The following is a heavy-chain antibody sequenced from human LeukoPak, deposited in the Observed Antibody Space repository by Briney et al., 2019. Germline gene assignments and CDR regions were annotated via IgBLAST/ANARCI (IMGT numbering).Heavy chain of an antibody. J-gene: IGHJ4*02. V-gene: IGHV3-33*01. CDR1: GFTFSSYG. Sequence: TGRSLRLSCAASGFTFSSYGMHWVRQAPGKGLEWVAVIWYDGSNKYYADSVKGRFTISRDNSKNTLYLQMNSLRAEDTAVYYCARDGEWLVLPLDYWGQGTLVTVSS. CDR2: IWYDGSNK. D-gene: IGHD6-19*01. CDR3: ARDGEWLVLPLDY.